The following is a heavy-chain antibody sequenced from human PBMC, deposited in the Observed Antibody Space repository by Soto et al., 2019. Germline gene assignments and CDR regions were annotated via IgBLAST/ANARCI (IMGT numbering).Heavy chain of an antibody. CDR3: AKGDSGSPSYGMDV. Sequence: GGSLRLSCAASGFTFDDYAMHWVRQVPGKGLEWVSGISWNSGKNGYAGSVKGRFTISRDNAKNSLYLQMNSLRAEDTALYYCAKGDSGSPSYGMDVWGQGTTVTGSS. CDR1: GFTFDDYA. J-gene: IGHJ6*02. V-gene: IGHV3-9*01. CDR2: ISWNSGKN. D-gene: IGHD6-6*01.